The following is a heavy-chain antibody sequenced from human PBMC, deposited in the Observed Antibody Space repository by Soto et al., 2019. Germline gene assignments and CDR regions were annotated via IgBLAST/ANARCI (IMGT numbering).Heavy chain of an antibody. CDR2: IYYSGST. CDR3: ARGLRPTYYYDSSGLN. J-gene: IGHJ4*02. Sequence: SETLSLTCTVSGGSVSSGSYYWSWIRQPPGKGLEWIGYIYYSGSTNYNPSLKSRVTISVDTSKNQFSLKLSSVTAADTAVCYCARGLRPTYYYDSSGLNWGRGTLVTVSS. V-gene: IGHV4-61*01. CDR1: GGSVSSGSYY. D-gene: IGHD3-22*01.